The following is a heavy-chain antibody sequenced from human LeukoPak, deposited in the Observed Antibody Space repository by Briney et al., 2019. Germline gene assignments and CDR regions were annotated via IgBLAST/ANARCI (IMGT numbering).Heavy chain of an antibody. CDR3: ARDDGIRLDRHYYGSGSYGGDY. CDR1: GYTFTNYG. CDR2: ISAFNGNT. D-gene: IGHD3-10*01. Sequence: ASVKVSCKASGYTFTNYGVTWVRQAPGQGLEWMGWISAFNGNTDYAQKLQGRVTMTTDTSTNTAYMELRSLRSDDTAVYFCARDDGIRLDRHYYGSGSYGGDYWGQGTLVTVSS. J-gene: IGHJ4*02. V-gene: IGHV1-18*01.